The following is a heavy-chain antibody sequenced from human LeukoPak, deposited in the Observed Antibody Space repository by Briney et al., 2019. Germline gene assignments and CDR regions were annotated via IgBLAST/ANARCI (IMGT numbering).Heavy chain of an antibody. Sequence: PGGSLRLSCSASGFVFTIYTMYWVRQAPGKGPEYVSTISGSGNGFSIYYADSVKGRFTISRDDSKSILYLQMNGLRSKDTAVYYCLKDFGRIRGTPDSWGQGTLVTVSS. CDR3: LKDFGRIRGTPDS. CDR2: ISGSGNGFSI. D-gene: IGHD1-26*01. CDR1: GFVFTIYT. J-gene: IGHJ4*02. V-gene: IGHV3-64D*06.